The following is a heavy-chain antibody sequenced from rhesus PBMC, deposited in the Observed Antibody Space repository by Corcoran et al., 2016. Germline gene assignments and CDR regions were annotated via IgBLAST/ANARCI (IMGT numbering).Heavy chain of an antibody. CDR3: AKAAYISGWSFDY. Sequence: EVQLVESGGGLAKPGGYLRLSCAAPGFTFSDYYMDWVREGPGKGLEWVSRISNVGCSTWYADSVKGRFTISRDNSKNTLSLQMNSLRPEGTAVYFCAKAAYISGWSFDYWGQGVLVTVSS. J-gene: IGHJ4*01. CDR2: ISNVGCST. D-gene: IGHD6S26*01. CDR1: GFTFSDYY. V-gene: IGHV3-178*02.